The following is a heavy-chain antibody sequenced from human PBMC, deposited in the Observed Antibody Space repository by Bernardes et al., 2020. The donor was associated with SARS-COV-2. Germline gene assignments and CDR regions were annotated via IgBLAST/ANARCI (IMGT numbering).Heavy chain of an antibody. CDR3: REYPMSDTCDY. CDR1: GGSFSGYY. V-gene: IGHV4-34*01. CDR2: IDQSGNT. D-gene: IGHD2-2*02. J-gene: IGHJ4*02. Sequence: SETLSLTCAVYGGSFSGYYWSWIRQPPGKGLEWIGEIDQSGNTNYNPSLKSRVTISVDTSKKQFSLKVTSVTAADTAVYYCREYPMSDTCDYWGQETLVTLSS.